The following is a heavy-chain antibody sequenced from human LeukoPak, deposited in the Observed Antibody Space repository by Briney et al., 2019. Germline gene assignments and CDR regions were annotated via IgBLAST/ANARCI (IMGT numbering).Heavy chain of an antibody. D-gene: IGHD5-12*01. CDR2: ISSSSSYI. V-gene: IGHV3-21*01. J-gene: IGHJ4*02. Sequence: GGSLRLSCAASGFTFSSYSMNWVRQAPGKGLEWVSSISSSSSYIYYVDSVKGRFTISRDNAKNSLYLQMNSLRAEDTAVYYCARGVATTGLGDYWGQGTLVTVSS. CDR1: GFTFSSYS. CDR3: ARGVATTGLGDY.